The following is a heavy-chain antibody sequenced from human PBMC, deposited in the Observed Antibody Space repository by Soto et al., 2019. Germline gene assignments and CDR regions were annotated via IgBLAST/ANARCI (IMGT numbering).Heavy chain of an antibody. CDR1: GFTFSSYG. Sequence: GGSLRLSCAASGFTFSSYGMHWVRQAPGKGLEWVSVISYDGSNKYYADSVKGRFTISRDNSKNTLYLQMNSLRAEDTAVYYCAKASKTLLAAVDYWGQGTLVTVSS. V-gene: IGHV3-30*18. CDR3: AKASKTLLAAVDY. J-gene: IGHJ4*02. CDR2: ISYDGSNK. D-gene: IGHD6-13*01.